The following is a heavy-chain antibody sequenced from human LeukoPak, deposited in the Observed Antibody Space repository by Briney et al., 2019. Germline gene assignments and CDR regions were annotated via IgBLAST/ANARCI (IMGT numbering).Heavy chain of an antibody. V-gene: IGHV3-23*01. CDR1: GFTFSSCA. J-gene: IGHJ6*02. D-gene: IGHD6-13*01. CDR2: ISGSGCST. CDR3: AKAILYSSSWFDYYYGMDV. Sequence: GVPLILSCTPSGFTFSSCAMSWSPQAPVKGLYWVSAISGSGCSTYYSHSTRGRHTISRDNSIKTLFLQMNSLRAEDTAVYYCAKAILYSSSWFDYYYGMDVWGQGSTVT.